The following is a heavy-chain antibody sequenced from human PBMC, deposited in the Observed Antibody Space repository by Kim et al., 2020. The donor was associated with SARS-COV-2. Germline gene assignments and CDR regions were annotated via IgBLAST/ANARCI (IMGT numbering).Heavy chain of an antibody. D-gene: IGHD1-26*01. CDR1: GYTFTSYY. V-gene: IGHV1-46*01. CDR3: ARGESRMKPLDY. Sequence: ASVKVSCKASGYTFTSYYMNWVRQAPGQGLEWMGIINPSVDTTGYAQKFQGRVTMTRDTSTSTIYMELSSLRSEDTAVDYCARGESRMKPLDYWGQGTLV. J-gene: IGHJ4*02. CDR2: INPSVDTT.